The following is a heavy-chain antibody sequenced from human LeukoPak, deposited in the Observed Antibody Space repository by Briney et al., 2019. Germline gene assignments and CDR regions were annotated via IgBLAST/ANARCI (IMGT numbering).Heavy chain of an antibody. CDR1: GFTFSGCE. V-gene: IGHV3-48*03. J-gene: IGHJ4*02. CDR3: ARIRGVLSR. D-gene: IGHD3-10*01. Sequence: GGSLRLSCVVSGFTFSGCEMNWVRQAPGKGLEWVSYISASGSSIYYADSVKGRFTISRDNAKNSLYLQMNSLRAEDTAVYYCARIRGVLSRWGQGTLVTVSS. CDR2: ISASGSSI.